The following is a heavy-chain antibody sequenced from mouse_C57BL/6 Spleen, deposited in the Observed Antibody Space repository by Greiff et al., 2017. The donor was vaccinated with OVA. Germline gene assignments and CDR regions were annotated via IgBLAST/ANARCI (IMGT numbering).Heavy chain of an antibody. CDR1: GYTFTDYY. Sequence: EVQLQQSGPELVKPGASVKISCKASGYTFTDYYMNWVKQSHGKSLEWIGDINPNNGGTSYNQKFKGKATLTVDKSSSTAYMELRSLTSEDSAVYYCARGASYNFAYWGQGTLVTVSA. J-gene: IGHJ3*01. V-gene: IGHV1-26*01. D-gene: IGHD2-10*01. CDR3: ARGASYNFAY. CDR2: INPNNGGT.